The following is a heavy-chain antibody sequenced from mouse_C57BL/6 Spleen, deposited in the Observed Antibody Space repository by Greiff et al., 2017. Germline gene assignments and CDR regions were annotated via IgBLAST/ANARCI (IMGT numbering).Heavy chain of an antibody. CDR3: ARGTYPYYAMDY. D-gene: IGHD5-1*01. CDR1: GYTFTSYW. J-gene: IGHJ4*01. Sequence: QVQLQQPGAELVKPGASVKLSCKASGYTFTSYWMHWVKQRPGQGLEWIGMIHPNSGSTNYNEKFKSKATLTVDKSSSTAYMQLSRLTSEDSAVYYCARGTYPYYAMDYWGQGTSVTVSS. V-gene: IGHV1-64*01. CDR2: IHPNSGST.